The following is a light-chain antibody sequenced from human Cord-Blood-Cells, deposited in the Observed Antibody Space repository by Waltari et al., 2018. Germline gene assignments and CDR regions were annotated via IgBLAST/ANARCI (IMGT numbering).Light chain of an antibody. CDR3: SSYTSSSTVV. CDR2: DVS. Sequence: QSALTQPAPVSGSPGQSITISCTGTSSDVGGYNSVSWYQQHPGKAPKLIIYDVSNRPSGVSNRFSGSKSGNTASLTISGLQAEDEADYYCSSYTSSSTVVFGGGTKLTVL. V-gene: IGLV2-14*01. J-gene: IGLJ2*01. CDR1: SSDVGGYNS.